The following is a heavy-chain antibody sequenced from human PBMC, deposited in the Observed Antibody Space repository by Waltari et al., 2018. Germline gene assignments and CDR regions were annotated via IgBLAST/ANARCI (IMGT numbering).Heavy chain of an antibody. J-gene: IGHJ5*02. CDR2: INHSGST. D-gene: IGHD6-13*01. CDR3: ARDSSSWDGNWFDP. Sequence: QVQLQQWGAGLLKPSETLSLTCAVYGGSFSGYYWSWIRQPPGKGLEWIGEINHSGSTNYNPSLKSRVTISVDTAKNQFSLKLSSVTAADTAVYYCARDSSSWDGNWFDPWGQGTLVTVSS. V-gene: IGHV4-34*01. CDR1: GGSFSGYY.